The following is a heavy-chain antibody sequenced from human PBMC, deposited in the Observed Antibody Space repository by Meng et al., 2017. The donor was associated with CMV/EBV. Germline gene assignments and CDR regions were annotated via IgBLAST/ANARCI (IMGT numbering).Heavy chain of an antibody. CDR2: ISYDGSNK. D-gene: IGHD6-13*01. J-gene: IGHJ3*02. CDR1: GFTFSSYA. CDR3: ARTPQIAAAGGQYAFDI. V-gene: IGHV3-30-3*01. Sequence: GESLKISCAASGFTFSSYAMHWVRQAPGKGLEWVAVISYDGSNKYYADSVKGRFTISRDNSKNTLYLQMNSLRAEDTAVYYCARTPQIAAAGGQYAFDIWGQGTMVTVSS.